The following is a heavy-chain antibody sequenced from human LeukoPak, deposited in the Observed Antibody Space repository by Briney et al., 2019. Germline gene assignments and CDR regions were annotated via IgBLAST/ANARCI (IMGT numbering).Heavy chain of an antibody. J-gene: IGHJ5*02. CDR3: GKGTVAGTWGNSWFDP. Sequence: GGSLRLSCAASGFTFSSYAMNWVRQAPGNGLESVSVISYTGGSTYYADSVKGRFTISRDNSKNTLYLEMNSLRAEDTAVYYCGKGTVAGTWGNSWFDPWGQGTLVTVSS. V-gene: IGHV3-23*01. CDR2: ISYTGGST. CDR1: GFTFSSYA. D-gene: IGHD3-16*01.